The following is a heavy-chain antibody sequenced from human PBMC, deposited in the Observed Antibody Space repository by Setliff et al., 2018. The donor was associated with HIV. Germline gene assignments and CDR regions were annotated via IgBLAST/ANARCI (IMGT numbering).Heavy chain of an antibody. CDR1: GGSISSSY. D-gene: IGHD1-26*01. Sequence: SETLSLTCTVSGGSISSSYWNWIRESPGKGLEWIGNIYYRGSTNYNPSLKSRVTISIDTSKNQFSLMLSSVTAADTAVYYCARHGAQWGQGTLVTVSS. CDR2: IYYRGST. V-gene: IGHV4-59*08. CDR3: ARHGAQ. J-gene: IGHJ4*02.